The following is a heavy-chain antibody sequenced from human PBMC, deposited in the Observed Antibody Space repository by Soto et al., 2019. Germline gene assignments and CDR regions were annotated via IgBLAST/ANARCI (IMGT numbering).Heavy chain of an antibody. Sequence: QLQLQESGPGLVKPSETLSLTCTVSGGSISSSSYYWGWIRQPPGKGLEWIGSIYYSGSTYYNPSLKSRVTISVDTSKNQFSLKLSSVTAADTAVYYCARQSRGILWFGELAPNLDYWGQGTLVTVSS. J-gene: IGHJ4*02. CDR3: ARQSRGILWFGELAPNLDY. CDR1: GGSISSSSYY. D-gene: IGHD3-10*01. V-gene: IGHV4-39*01. CDR2: IYYSGST.